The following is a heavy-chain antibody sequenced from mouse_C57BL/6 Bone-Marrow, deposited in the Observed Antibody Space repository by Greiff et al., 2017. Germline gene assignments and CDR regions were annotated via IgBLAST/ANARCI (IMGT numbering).Heavy chain of an antibody. J-gene: IGHJ2*01. CDR1: GYTFTSYW. D-gene: IGHD1-1*01. Sequence: VQLLQPGTELVKPGASVKLSCKASGYTFTSYWMHWVKQRPGQGLEWIGNLNPSNGGTNYNEKFKSKATLTVDQSSSTAYMQRSSLTSEDSAVYYCAIESSSYALSGFDYWGQGTTLTVSA. CDR3: AIESSSYALSGFDY. CDR2: LNPSNGGT. V-gene: IGHV1-53*01.